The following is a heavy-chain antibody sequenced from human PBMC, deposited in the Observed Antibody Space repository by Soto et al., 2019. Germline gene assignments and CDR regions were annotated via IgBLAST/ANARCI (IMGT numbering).Heavy chain of an antibody. CDR2: IYWNDDK. CDR3: AHRRGRGGLWFGELWPEPGGVDV. J-gene: IGHJ6*02. V-gene: IGHV2-5*01. Sequence: GSGPTLVNPTQTLTLTCTFSGFSLSTSGVGVGWIRQPPGKALEWLALIYWNDDKRYSPSLKSRLTITKDTSKNQVVLTMTNMDPVDTATYYCAHRRGRGGLWFGELWPEPGGVDVWGQGTTVTVSS. CDR1: GFSLSTSGVG. D-gene: IGHD3-10*01.